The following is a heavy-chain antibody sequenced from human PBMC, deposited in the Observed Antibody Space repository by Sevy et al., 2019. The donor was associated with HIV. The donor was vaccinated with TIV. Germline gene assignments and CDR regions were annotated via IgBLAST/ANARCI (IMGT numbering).Heavy chain of an antibody. V-gene: IGHV4-34*01. J-gene: IGHJ5*02. CDR3: ARAPPIVVVPAAPSWFDP. CDR1: GGSFSGYY. D-gene: IGHD2-2*01. Sequence: SETLSLTCAVYGGSFSGYYWNWIRQPPGKGLEWIGEINHSGSTNYNPSLKSRVTISVYTSKNQFSLKLSSVTAADTAVYYCARAPPIVVVPAAPSWFDPWGQGTLVTVSS. CDR2: INHSGST.